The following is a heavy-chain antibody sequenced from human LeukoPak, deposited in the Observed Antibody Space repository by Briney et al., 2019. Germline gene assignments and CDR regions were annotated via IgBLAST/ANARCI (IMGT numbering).Heavy chain of an antibody. D-gene: IGHD5-12*01. J-gene: IGHJ4*02. Sequence: SETLSLTCTVSGYSISSGYYWGWIRQPPGKGLEWIGSIYHSGSTYYNPSLKSRVTISVDTSKNQFSLKLSSVTAADTAVYYCARESHPTGYSGYDFLYWGQGTLVTVPS. CDR3: ARESHPTGYSGYDFLY. CDR2: IYHSGST. V-gene: IGHV4-38-2*02. CDR1: GYSISSGYY.